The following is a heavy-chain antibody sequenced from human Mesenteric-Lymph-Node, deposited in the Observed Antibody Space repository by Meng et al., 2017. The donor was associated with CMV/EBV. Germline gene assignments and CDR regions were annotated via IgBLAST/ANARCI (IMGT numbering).Heavy chain of an antibody. CDR3: ARSYSGSRFDP. CDR1: GFTFSDHY. Sequence: GGSLRLSCAASGFTFSDHYMDWVRQVPGKGLEWVGRIRKKGNSYSTEYAASVKARFSISRDDSKNSLYLQMNSLKTEDTAVYYCARSYSGSRFDPWGQGTLVTVSS. V-gene: IGHV3-72*01. D-gene: IGHD1-26*01. CDR2: IRKKGNSYST. J-gene: IGHJ5*02.